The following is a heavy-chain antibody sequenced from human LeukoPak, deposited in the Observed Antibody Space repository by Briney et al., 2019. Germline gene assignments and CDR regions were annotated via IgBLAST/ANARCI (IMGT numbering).Heavy chain of an antibody. CDR3: ARDPNTAMVRLSYFDY. J-gene: IGHJ4*02. V-gene: IGHV3-30*01. D-gene: IGHD5-18*01. CDR1: GFTFSSYA. Sequence: GGSLRLSCAASGFTFSSYAMHWVRQAPGKGLEWVAVISYDGSNKYYADSVKCRFTISRDNSKNTLYLQMNRLRAEDTAVYYCARDPNTAMVRLSYFDYWGQGTLVPVSS. CDR2: ISYDGSNK.